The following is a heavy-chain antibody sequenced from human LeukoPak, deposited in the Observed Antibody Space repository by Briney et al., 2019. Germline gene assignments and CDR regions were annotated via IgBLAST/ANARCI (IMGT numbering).Heavy chain of an antibody. J-gene: IGHJ4*02. CDR3: ARGWLSETTVVTPYNY. CDR1: GGTFSSYA. V-gene: IGHV1-69*13. CDR2: IIPIFGTA. Sequence: SVKVSCKASGGTFSSYAISWVRQAPGRGLEWMGGIIPIFGTANYAQKFQGRVTITAVESMSTAYMELSSLRSEDTAVYYCARGWLSETTVVTPYNYWGQGTLVTVSS. D-gene: IGHD4-23*01.